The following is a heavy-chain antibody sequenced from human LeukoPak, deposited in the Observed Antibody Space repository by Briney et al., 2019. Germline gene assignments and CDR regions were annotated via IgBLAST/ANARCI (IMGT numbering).Heavy chain of an antibody. J-gene: IGHJ6*02. CDR2: INHSGST. CDR3: ARAQVSDQIMVQDYYYGMDV. D-gene: IGHD1-1*01. Sequence: SDTLSLTCAVYGGSFSGYYWSWIRQPPGTGLEWIGKINHSGSTNYNPALKSRVTRSVDTSKNQFALKVSSVTAADTAVYYCARAQVSDQIMVQDYYYGMDVWGQGTTVTVSS. CDR1: GGSFSGYY. V-gene: IGHV4-34*01.